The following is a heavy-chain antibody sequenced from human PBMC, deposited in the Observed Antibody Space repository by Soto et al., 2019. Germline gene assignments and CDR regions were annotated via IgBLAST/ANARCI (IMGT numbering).Heavy chain of an antibody. Sequence: EVQLVESGGGLVQPGGSLRLSCAASGFTFSDRYMDWVRQAPGKGLEWVGRSRNKANSYTTEYAASVNGRFTISRDELKSSLYLQMKSLQIEDTAVYYCVRGYNGFDRWGQGTLVTVSS. V-gene: IGHV3-72*01. CDR1: GFTFSDRY. CDR2: SRNKANSYTT. CDR3: VRGYNGFDR. J-gene: IGHJ4*02. D-gene: IGHD2-2*02.